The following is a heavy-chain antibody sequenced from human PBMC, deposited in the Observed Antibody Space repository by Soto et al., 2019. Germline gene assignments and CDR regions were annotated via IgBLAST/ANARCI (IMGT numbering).Heavy chain of an antibody. CDR1: VGTFSSYA. D-gene: IGHD2-2*01. J-gene: IGHJ6*02. CDR2: IIPIFGTA. V-gene: IGHV1-69*13. CDR3: ASRIKRQDIVVVPAASMDV. Sequence: GXSVKVSCKGSVGTFSSYAISWVRQAPGQGLEWMGGIIPIFGTANYAQKFQGRVTITADESTSTAYMELSSLRSEDTAVYYCASRIKRQDIVVVPAASMDVWGQGTTVTVSS.